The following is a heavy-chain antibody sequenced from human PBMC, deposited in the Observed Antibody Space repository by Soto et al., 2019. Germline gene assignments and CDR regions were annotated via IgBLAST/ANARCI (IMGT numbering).Heavy chain of an antibody. CDR2: IYYTGTN. V-gene: IGHV4-30-4*01. CDR1: GGSINRGDYY. Sequence: QVQLQESGPGLVKPSQTLTLTCTVSGGSINRGDYYWSWIRQPPGKGLEWIGHIYYTGTNYYNPSLKRRVIISVDPTMNQYALKRASVTAADAAVYYCASDTERYDILTNTRFDPLGQGTLVTVSS. D-gene: IGHD3-9*01. J-gene: IGHJ5*02. CDR3: ASDTERYDILTNTRFDP.